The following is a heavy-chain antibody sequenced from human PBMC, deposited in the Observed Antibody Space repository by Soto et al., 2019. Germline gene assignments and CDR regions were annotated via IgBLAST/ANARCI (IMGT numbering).Heavy chain of an antibody. CDR3: ARDDGYGDYEAYYYYGMDV. V-gene: IGHV3-33*01. J-gene: IGHJ6*02. CDR1: GFTFSSYG. D-gene: IGHD4-17*01. Sequence: GGSLRLSCAASGFTFSSYGMHWVRQAPGKGLEWVAVIWYDVSNKYYADSVKGRFTISRDNSKNTLYLQMNSLRAEDTAVYYCARDDGYGDYEAYYYYGMDVWGQGTTVTVSS. CDR2: IWYDVSNK.